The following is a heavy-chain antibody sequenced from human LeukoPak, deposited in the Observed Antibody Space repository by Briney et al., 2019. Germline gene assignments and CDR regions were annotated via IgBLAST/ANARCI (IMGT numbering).Heavy chain of an antibody. D-gene: IGHD1-26*01. J-gene: IGHJ6*02. Sequence: PGGSLRLSCAASGFTFSSYAMHWVRQAPGKGLEWVAVISYDGSNKYYADSVKGRFTISRDNSKNTLYLQMNSLRAEDTAVYYCARERREDLNYGMDVWGQGTTVTVSS. CDR3: ARERREDLNYGMDV. CDR2: ISYDGSNK. CDR1: GFTFSSYA. V-gene: IGHV3-30-3*01.